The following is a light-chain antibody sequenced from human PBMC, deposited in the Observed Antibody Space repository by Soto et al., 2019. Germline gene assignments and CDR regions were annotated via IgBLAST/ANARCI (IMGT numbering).Light chain of an antibody. V-gene: IGLV2-14*01. CDR1: SSDVGGYNY. CDR2: EVS. Sequence: LTQPASGSGSPGQSITISCTGTSSDVGGYNYVSWYQQHPGKAPKLMIYEVSNRPSGVSNRFSGSKSGNTASLTISGLQAEDEADYYCSSYTSSSSYVFGTGTKVTVL. J-gene: IGLJ1*01. CDR3: SSYTSSSSYV.